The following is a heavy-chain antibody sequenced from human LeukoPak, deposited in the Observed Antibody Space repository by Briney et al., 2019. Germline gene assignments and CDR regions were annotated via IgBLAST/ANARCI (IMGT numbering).Heavy chain of an antibody. D-gene: IGHD6-13*01. CDR2: ISAYNGHT. Sequence: GASVKVSCKASGYTFTRYGISWVRQAPGQRLEWMGWISAYNGHTNYTQKLQGRVTMTTDTSTSTAYMELSSLRSEDTAVYYCARDPSPPIAAAGTLFLDYWGQGTLVTVSS. CDR3: ARDPSPPIAAAGTLFLDY. CDR1: GYTFTRYG. J-gene: IGHJ4*02. V-gene: IGHV1-18*01.